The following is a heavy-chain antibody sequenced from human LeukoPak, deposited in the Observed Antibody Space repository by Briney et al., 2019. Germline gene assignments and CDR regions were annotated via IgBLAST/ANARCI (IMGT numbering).Heavy chain of an antibody. D-gene: IGHD1-14*01. Sequence: KVSCKASGYTFTSYWIGWVRQMPGKGLEWMGIIYPGDSDTRYSPSFQGQVTISADKSISTAYLQWSSLKASDTAMYYCARTPTTRDAFDIWGQGTMVTVSS. CDR2: IYPGDSDT. CDR3: ARTPTTRDAFDI. V-gene: IGHV5-51*01. J-gene: IGHJ3*02. CDR1: GYTFTSYW.